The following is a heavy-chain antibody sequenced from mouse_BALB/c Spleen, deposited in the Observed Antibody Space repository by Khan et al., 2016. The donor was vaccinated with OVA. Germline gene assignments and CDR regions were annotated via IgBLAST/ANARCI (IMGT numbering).Heavy chain of an antibody. CDR1: GYTFTAYD. D-gene: IGHD2-4*01. CDR3: ARGGLRGVALDY. CDR2: IYPGDGST. V-gene: IGHV1S56*01. J-gene: IGHJ4*01. Sequence: QVQLQQSGPELVKPGASVKISCKASGYTFTAYDINWVRQRPGQGLEWIGWIYPGDGSTEYNENFKGKATLTADESSNTAYMQLSSLTSEKSAVYCCARGGLRGVALDYWGQGTSVSVSS.